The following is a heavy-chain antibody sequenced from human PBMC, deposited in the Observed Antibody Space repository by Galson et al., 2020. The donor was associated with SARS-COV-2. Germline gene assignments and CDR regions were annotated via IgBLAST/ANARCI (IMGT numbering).Heavy chain of an antibody. V-gene: IGHV1-24*01. CDR3: ATAFAYCGGDCDLDY. CDR2: FDPEDGET. D-gene: IGHD2-21*01. CDR1: GYTLTELS. Sequence: ASVKVSCKVSGYTLTELSMHWVRQAPGKGLEWMGGFDPEDGETIYAQKFQGRVTMTEDTSTDTAYMELSSLRSEDTAVYYCATAFAYCGGDCDLDYWGQGTLVTVSS. J-gene: IGHJ4*02.